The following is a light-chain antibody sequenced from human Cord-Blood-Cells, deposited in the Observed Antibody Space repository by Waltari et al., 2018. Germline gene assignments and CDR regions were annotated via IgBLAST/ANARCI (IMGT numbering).Light chain of an antibody. J-gene: IGKJ2*01. CDR1: QDISNY. V-gene: IGKV1-33*01. Sequence: DIQMTQSPSSLSASVGDRVTITCQASQDISNYLNWYQQKQGKAPKLLIYDATNLETGVPSRCSGSGSWTDLTLTISSLQPEDIATYYCQQYANLPYTFGQGTRLEIK. CDR3: QQYANLPYT. CDR2: DAT.